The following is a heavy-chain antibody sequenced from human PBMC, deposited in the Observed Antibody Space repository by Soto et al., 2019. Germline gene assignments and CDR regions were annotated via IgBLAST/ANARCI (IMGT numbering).Heavy chain of an antibody. CDR2: IIPVFGII. V-gene: IGHV1-69*01. CDR1: GGNPSNSA. J-gene: IGHJ6*02. Sequence: QVHLLLQSGAEVKKPGSSVKVACKASGGNPSNSAISWVRQAPGQGLEWMGGIIPVFGIISHAQNFQGRVTITADECTSTADMELSSLRSEDTAVYFCAGGRIVVAGSSAYYSMDVWGQGTTVTVSS. D-gene: IGHD6-19*01. CDR3: AGGRIVVAGSSAYYSMDV.